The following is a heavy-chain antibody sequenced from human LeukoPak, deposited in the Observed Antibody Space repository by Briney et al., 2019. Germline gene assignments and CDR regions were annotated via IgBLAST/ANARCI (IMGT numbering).Heavy chain of an antibody. CDR3: AREARFALPVVGSGDY. J-gene: IGHJ4*02. V-gene: IGHV4-39*07. Sequence: SETLSLTCSVSGGSISSNDYYWGWIRQPPGKGLEWIGTMFYNGAIKSNPSLSSRVAMSIDTSKNQFSLKLRSVTAADTAVYYCAREARFALPVVGSGDYWGQGTLVTVS. CDR2: MFYNGAI. D-gene: IGHD6-19*01. CDR1: GGSISSNDYY.